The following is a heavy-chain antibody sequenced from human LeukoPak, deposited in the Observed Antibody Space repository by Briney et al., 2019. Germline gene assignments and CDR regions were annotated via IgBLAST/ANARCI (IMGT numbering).Heavy chain of an antibody. CDR3: VRGGGSYQDL. J-gene: IGHJ4*02. Sequence: PGGSLRLSCAASGFTFSIYAMTWVRQAPGEGLEWVSSIIDSGTRTNYADSAKGRFTISRENSKNTLYLQMNSLRAEDTAVYYCVRGGGSYQDLWARETVLTVSS. CDR1: GFTFSIYA. CDR2: IIDSGTRT. D-gene: IGHD2-15*01. V-gene: IGHV3-23*01.